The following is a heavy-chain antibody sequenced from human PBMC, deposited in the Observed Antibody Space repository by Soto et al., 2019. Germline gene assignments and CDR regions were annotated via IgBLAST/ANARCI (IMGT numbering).Heavy chain of an antibody. CDR1: GGSVSSSSYS. CDR3: ARSHIVPRLLMYPYDY. Sequence: PSETLSLTCAVSGGSVSSSSYSWGWIRQSPGKGLEWIATIYSSENTYYNPSLLSRVTISVDTSRNEFSLRLSSVTAADTAVYYCARSHIVPRLLMYPYDYWGQGTLVTVSS. D-gene: IGHD6-6*01. J-gene: IGHJ4*02. V-gene: IGHV4-39*01. CDR2: IYSSENT.